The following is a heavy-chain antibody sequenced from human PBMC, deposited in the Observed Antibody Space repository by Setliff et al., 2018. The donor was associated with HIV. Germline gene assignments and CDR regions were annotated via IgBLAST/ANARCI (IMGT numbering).Heavy chain of an antibody. Sequence: PGGSLRLSCAASGFTFSGYNLNWVRQAPGKGLEWISCISSSSNTIYYADSVKGRFTISRDNSKNTLYMQMNNLRAEDTAVYYCAKRGYVSAWYDEPVQFYQHMDVWGKGTTVTVSS. V-gene: IGHV3-48*04. CDR3: AKRGYVSAWYDEPVQFYQHMDV. D-gene: IGHD6-19*01. CDR2: ISSSSNTI. CDR1: GFTFSGYN. J-gene: IGHJ6*03.